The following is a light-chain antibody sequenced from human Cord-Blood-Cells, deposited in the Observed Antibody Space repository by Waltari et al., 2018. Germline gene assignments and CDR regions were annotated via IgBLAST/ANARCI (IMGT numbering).Light chain of an antibody. Sequence: DIVMTQSPLSLPVTPGEPASISCSSSQSLLHSNGYNYLDWYLQKPGQSQQLLIYLGSNRASGVPERFSGSGSGTDFTLKISRVEAEDVGVYYCMQALQTPLTFGGGTKVEIK. V-gene: IGKV2-28*01. CDR3: MQALQTPLT. J-gene: IGKJ4*01. CDR2: LGS. CDR1: QSLLHSNGYNY.